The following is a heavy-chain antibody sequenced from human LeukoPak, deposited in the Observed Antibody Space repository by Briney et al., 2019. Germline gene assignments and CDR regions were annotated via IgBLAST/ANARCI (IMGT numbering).Heavy chain of an antibody. V-gene: IGHV1-2*02. J-gene: IGHJ4*02. CDR2: IDPNTGDS. CDR3: ASGESGYDVDY. Sequence: ASVKVSYKASEYTFTGYYIHWVRQAPGQGLERMGWIDPNTGDSNYVQKFQGRVTMTRDTSISTAYMELSRLRSDDTAVYYCASGESGYDVDYWGQGTLVTVSS. D-gene: IGHD5-12*01. CDR1: EYTFTGYY.